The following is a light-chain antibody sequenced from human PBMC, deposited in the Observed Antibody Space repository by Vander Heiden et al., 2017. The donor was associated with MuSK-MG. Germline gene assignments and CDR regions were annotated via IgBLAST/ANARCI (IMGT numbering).Light chain of an antibody. CDR3: QQYNSFSMT. V-gene: IGKV1-5*03. Sequence: DIQMTQSPSTLSASVGDEVTITCRASQSINTWLAWYQQKPGKAPKLLIYKASSLESGVPSRFSGSGSGTDFTLTINGLHPDDFSTYFCQQYNSFSMTFGQGTNVEIK. CDR2: KAS. CDR1: QSINTW. J-gene: IGKJ1*01.